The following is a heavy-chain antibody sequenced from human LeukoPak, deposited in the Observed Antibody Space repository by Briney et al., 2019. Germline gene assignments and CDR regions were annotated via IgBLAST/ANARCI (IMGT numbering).Heavy chain of an antibody. D-gene: IGHD3-22*01. Sequence: GGSLRLSCAASGFTFSSYAMSWVRQAPGKGLEWVSTISGTGYSTYYADSVKGRFTISRDNSRDTLYLQMNSLRAEDTAVYYCAKDVRGYYDSSGYGHFDHWGQGTLVTVSS. V-gene: IGHV3-23*01. CDR1: GFTFSSYA. CDR2: ISGTGYST. J-gene: IGHJ4*02. CDR3: AKDVRGYYDSSGYGHFDH.